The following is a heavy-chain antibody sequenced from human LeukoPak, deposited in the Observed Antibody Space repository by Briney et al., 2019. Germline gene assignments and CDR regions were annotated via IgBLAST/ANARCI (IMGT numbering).Heavy chain of an antibody. J-gene: IGHJ4*02. Sequence: PGGSLRLSCAASGFTFRSYSMNWVRQAPGKGLEWVSAIDPSSTYIYYADSVKGRFTISRDNAENSLYLQMNSLRVEDTAVYYCARDNIYYSGSRYYDRFDYWGQGTLVTVSS. D-gene: IGHD2-15*01. CDR3: ARDNIYYSGSRYYDRFDY. CDR1: GFTFRSYS. V-gene: IGHV3-21*01. CDR2: IDPSSTYI.